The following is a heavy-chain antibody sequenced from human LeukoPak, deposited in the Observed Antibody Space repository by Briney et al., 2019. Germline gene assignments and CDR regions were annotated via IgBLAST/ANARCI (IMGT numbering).Heavy chain of an antibody. Sequence: GGSLRLSCAASGFTFSNYAMSWVRQAPGRGLEWVSAISGSGDNTYYADSVKGRFTVSRDNAKNTPYVQMKSLRAEDTAVYYCAKDFVVVPGNVNYFDYWGQGTLVTVSS. D-gene: IGHD2-21*02. V-gene: IGHV3-23*01. CDR3: AKDFVVVPGNVNYFDY. CDR2: ISGSGDNT. CDR1: GFTFSNYA. J-gene: IGHJ4*02.